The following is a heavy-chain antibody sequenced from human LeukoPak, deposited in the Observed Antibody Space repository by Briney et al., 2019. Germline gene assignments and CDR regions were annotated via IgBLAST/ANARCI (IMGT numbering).Heavy chain of an antibody. J-gene: IGHJ4*02. CDR2: ISSSGSTI. D-gene: IGHD6-13*01. CDR1: GFTFSSYE. Sequence: GGSLRLSCAASGFTFSSYEMNWVRQAPGKGLEWVSYISSSGSTIYYADSVKGRFTISRDNAKNSLYLQMNSLRAEDTAVYYCARDSHSSSWYHGDDYWGQGTLVTVSS. CDR3: ARDSHSSSWYHGDDY. V-gene: IGHV3-48*03.